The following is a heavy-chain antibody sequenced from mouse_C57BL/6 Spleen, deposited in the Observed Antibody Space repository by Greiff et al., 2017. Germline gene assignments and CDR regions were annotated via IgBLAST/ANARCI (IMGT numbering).Heavy chain of an antibody. V-gene: IGHV1-59*01. D-gene: IGHD2-5*01. CDR2: IDPSDSHT. J-gene: IGHJ3*01. CDR3: ARGSNPPY. Sequence: VQLQQPGAELVRPGTSVKLSCKASGYTFTSYWMHWVKQRPGQGLEWIGVIDPSDSHTNYNQKFKGKATLTVDTSSSTAYMQLSSLTSEDSAVYYCARGSNPPYWGQGTLVTVSA. CDR1: GYTFTSYW.